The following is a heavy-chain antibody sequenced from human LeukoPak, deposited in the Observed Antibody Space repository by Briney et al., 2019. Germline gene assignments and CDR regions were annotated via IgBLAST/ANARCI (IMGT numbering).Heavy chain of an antibody. CDR2: IKSDGSST. J-gene: IGHJ4*02. CDR3: VRAAAWFGEVLDY. Sequence: GGSLRLSCAASGFTFSSYGMHWVRQAPGKGLEWVSRIKSDGSSTSYADSVKGRLTITRDNAKNTLYLQMNSLRAEDTAVYYCVRAAAWFGEVLDYWGQGTLVTVSS. V-gene: IGHV3-74*01. CDR1: GFTFSSYG. D-gene: IGHD3-10*01.